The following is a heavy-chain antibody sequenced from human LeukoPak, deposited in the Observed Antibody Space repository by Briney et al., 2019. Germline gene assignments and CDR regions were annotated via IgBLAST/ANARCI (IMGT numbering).Heavy chain of an antibody. D-gene: IGHD3-3*01. J-gene: IGHJ6*03. Sequence: ASVKVSCKASGYTFIDYAINWVRQAPGQGLEWMGWIRGDNGGTNYAQKFRGRVTMTRDTSTTTVYMELSRLRSDDTAVYYCARGLTVSIGNDFPYYYYYMDVWGKGTTVTVS. V-gene: IGHV1-2*02. CDR1: GYTFIDYA. CDR2: IRGDNGGT. CDR3: ARGLTVSIGNDFPYYYYYMDV.